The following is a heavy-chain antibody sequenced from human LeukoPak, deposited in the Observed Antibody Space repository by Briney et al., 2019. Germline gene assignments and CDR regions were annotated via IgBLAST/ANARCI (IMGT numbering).Heavy chain of an antibody. CDR2: ISAYNGNT. V-gene: IGHV1-18*04. D-gene: IGHD2-2*01. CDR3: AREVVVPAAENYYYYYGMDV. Sequence: GASVKVSCKASGYTFTSYGISWVRQAPGQGLEWMGWISAYNGNTNYAQKLQGRVTMTTDTSTSTTYMELRSLRSDDTAVYYCAREVVVPAAENYYYYYGMDVWGKGTTVTVSS. J-gene: IGHJ6*04. CDR1: GYTFTSYG.